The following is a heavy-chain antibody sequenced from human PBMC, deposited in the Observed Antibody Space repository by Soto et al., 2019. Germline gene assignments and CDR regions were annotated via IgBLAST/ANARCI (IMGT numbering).Heavy chain of an antibody. Sequence: GGSLRLSCAASGFSFSTYWMHWARQAPGKGPVWVSRIDDDGSKTFYADSVKGRFTISRDNAKNTLFLQMDSLRAEDTALYYCAREMWQQLVPHDYYYYGMDVWGQGTTVTVSS. V-gene: IGHV3-74*01. CDR1: GFSFSTYW. CDR3: AREMWQQLVPHDYYYYGMDV. J-gene: IGHJ6*02. CDR2: IDDDGSKT. D-gene: IGHD6-13*01.